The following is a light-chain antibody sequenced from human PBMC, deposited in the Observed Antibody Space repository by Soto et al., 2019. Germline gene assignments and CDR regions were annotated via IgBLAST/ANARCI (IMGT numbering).Light chain of an antibody. V-gene: IGKV1-9*01. CDR1: QGISSY. J-gene: IGKJ4*01. CDR2: TAS. Sequence: DIQLTQSPSFVSASVGDRVTITCRASQGISSYLAWYQQKAGRAPKLLNHTASTLQSGVPRRFSGSGAGTEFTLTISSLQPEDLATYYCQHRHSYPITFGGGTKVEIK. CDR3: QHRHSYPIT.